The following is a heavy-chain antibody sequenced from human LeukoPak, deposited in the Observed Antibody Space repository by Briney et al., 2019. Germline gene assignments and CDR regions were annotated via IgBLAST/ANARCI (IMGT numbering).Heavy chain of an antibody. J-gene: IGHJ6*03. Sequence: SETLSLTCTVSGGSISSSSYYWGWIRQPPGKGLEWIGSIYYSGSTYYNPSLKSRVTISVDTSKNQFSLKLSSVTAADTAVHYCARDRGYSYYYYYMDVWGKGTTVTVSS. V-gene: IGHV4-39*07. D-gene: IGHD4-11*01. CDR3: ARDRGYSYYYYYMDV. CDR2: IYYSGST. CDR1: GGSISSSSYY.